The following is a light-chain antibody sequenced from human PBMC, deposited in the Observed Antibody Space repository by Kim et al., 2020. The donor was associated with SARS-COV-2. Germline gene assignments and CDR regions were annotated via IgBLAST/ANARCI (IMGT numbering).Light chain of an antibody. Sequence: IQLTQSPSSLSASVGDRVTITCRASQGISSYLAWYQQKPGKAPKLLIYAASTLQSGVPSRFSGSGSGTDFTLTISSLPPEDFATYCCQHLNSYPIPFGRGTKVDIK. CDR1: QGISSY. CDR2: AAS. V-gene: IGKV1-9*01. J-gene: IGKJ4*01. CDR3: QHLNSYPIP.